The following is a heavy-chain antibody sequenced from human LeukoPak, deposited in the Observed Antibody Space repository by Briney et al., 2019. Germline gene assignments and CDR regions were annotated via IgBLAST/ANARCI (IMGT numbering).Heavy chain of an antibody. CDR2: ISGSGGST. CDR1: GFTFSSYA. V-gene: IGHV3-23*01. D-gene: IGHD2-21*01. CDR3: AKDPLRMWWFDP. J-gene: IGHJ5*02. Sequence: GGSLRLSCAASGFTFSSYAMSWVRQAPGKGLEWVSAISGSGGSTYYADSVKGRFTISRDNSKNTLYLQMNSLRAEDTAVCYCAKDPLRMWWFDPWGQGTLVTVSS.